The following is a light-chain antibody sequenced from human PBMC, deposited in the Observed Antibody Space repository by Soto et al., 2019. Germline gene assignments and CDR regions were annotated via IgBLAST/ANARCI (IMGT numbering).Light chain of an antibody. CDR3: ATWDDSLSGYV. CDR2: RNN. V-gene: IGLV1-47*01. J-gene: IGLJ1*01. CDR1: TSNIGSNY. Sequence: QSVLTQPPSASGTPGQRVTISCSGSTSNIGSNYVYWYQQLPGTAPKLLIYRNNQRPPGVPDRFSGSKSGTSVSLAISGLRSEDAADYYCATWDDSLSGYVFGAGTKVTVL.